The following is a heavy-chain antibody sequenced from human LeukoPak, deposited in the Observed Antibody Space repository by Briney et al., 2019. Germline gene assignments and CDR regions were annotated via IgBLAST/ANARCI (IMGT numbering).Heavy chain of an antibody. Sequence: GGSLRLSCAASGFTFGSYSMGWVRQAPGKGLERVSAISDSGGTTYYPDSVKGRFTISRDNSRNTLYLQMNSLRAEDTAVYYCAKEGDYGDPVGAYWGQGTLVTVSS. D-gene: IGHD4-17*01. CDR3: AKEGDYGDPVGAY. V-gene: IGHV3-23*01. CDR1: GFTFGSYS. J-gene: IGHJ4*02. CDR2: ISDSGGTT.